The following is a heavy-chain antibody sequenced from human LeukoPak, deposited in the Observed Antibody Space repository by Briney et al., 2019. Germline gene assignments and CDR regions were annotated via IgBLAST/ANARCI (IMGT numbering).Heavy chain of an antibody. D-gene: IGHD4-17*01. J-gene: IGHJ4*02. CDR1: GGSISSSSYY. CDR3: ARRGDYGRSFDY. Sequence: PSETLSLTCTVSGGSISSSSYYWGWIRQPPGKGLEWIGSIYYTGSTYYNPSLKSRVTIPEDTSKNQSSLRLTSVTAADTAVYYCARRGDYGRSFDYWGQGTLVTVSS. V-gene: IGHV4-39*01. CDR2: IYYTGST.